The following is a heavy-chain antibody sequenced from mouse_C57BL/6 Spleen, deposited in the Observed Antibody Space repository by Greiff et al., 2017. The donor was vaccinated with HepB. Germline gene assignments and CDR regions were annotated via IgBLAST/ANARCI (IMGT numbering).Heavy chain of an antibody. D-gene: IGHD1-1*01. J-gene: IGHJ2*01. CDR2: IDPSDSYT. CDR3: ARGYGSSYSFDY. Sequence: QVHVKQPGAELVMPGASVKLSCKASGYTFTSYWMHWVKQRPGQGLEWIGEIDPSDSYTNYNQKFKGKSTLTVDKSSSTAYMQLSSLTSEDSAVYYCARGYGSSYSFDYWGQGTTLTVSS. CDR1: GYTFTSYW. V-gene: IGHV1-69*01.